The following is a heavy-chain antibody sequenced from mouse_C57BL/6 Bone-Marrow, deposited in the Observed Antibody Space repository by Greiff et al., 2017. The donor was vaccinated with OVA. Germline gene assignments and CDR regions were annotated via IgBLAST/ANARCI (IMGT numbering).Heavy chain of an antibody. CDR3: ARGGIPLAY. CDR1: GYTFTSYW. Sequence: QVQLQQPGAELVMPGASVKLSCKASGYTFTSYWMHWVQQRPGQGLEWIGEIDPSDSYTNYNQKFKGKSTLTVDKSSSTAYMQLSSLTSEDSAVYYCARGGIPLAYWGQGTLVTVSA. J-gene: IGHJ3*01. V-gene: IGHV1-69*01. CDR2: IDPSDSYT.